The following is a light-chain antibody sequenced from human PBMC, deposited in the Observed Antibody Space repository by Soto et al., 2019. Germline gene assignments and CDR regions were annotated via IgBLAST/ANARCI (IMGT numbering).Light chain of an antibody. J-gene: IGKJ5*01. V-gene: IGKV3-20*01. CDR2: GAS. CDR3: QQYGSSPLIS. CDR1: QSVSSSY. Sequence: EIVLTQSPGTLSLSPGERATLSCRASQSVSSSYLAWYQQKPGQAPRLLFYGASSRATGIPDRFSGSGSGTDFTLTISGLEPEDFAVYYCQQYGSSPLISFGQGTRLEIK.